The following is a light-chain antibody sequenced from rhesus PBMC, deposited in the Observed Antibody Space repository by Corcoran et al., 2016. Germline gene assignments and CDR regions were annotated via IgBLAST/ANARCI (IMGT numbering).Light chain of an antibody. J-gene: IGKJ3*01. Sequence: EIVVTQSPATLSLSPGERATLSCRASQSVGTSLAWYQQKPGQAPRLLIYDSSWRAIGLPDRFSGSGAGTAFPLTIISLEPEDVGIYYCQQSDDLWTFGPGTKLDIK. CDR2: DSS. V-gene: IGKV3-24*04. CDR1: QSVGTS. CDR3: QQSDDLWT.